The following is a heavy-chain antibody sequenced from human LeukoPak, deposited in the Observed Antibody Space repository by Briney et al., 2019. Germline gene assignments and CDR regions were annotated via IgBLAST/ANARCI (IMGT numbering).Heavy chain of an antibody. CDR2: IYPDDSDI. V-gene: IGHV5-51*01. D-gene: IGHD2-2*01. Sequence: SGESLKISCKGSGYTFTNHSIAWVRQMPGKGLEWMGLIYPDDSDIRYSPSFQGQVTFSADKSITTAYLQWSSLKASDTAMYYCARPRQHCSSTSCPFDIWGQGTVVTVSS. J-gene: IGHJ3*02. CDR1: GYTFTNHS. CDR3: ARPRQHCSSTSCPFDI.